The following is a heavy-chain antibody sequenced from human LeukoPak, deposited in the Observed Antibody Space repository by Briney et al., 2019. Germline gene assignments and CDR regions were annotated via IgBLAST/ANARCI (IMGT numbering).Heavy chain of an antibody. D-gene: IGHD2-15*01. CDR3: ARSQTEDAFFDY. Sequence: GESLQISCQGSGYSFTSYWIGWVRQMPGKGLEWMGIIYPGDSDTRYSPSFQGQVTISADKSISTAYLQWSGLKAPDTAMYYCARSQTEDAFFDYWGQGALVAVSS. CDR1: GYSFTSYW. V-gene: IGHV5-51*01. CDR2: IYPGDSDT. J-gene: IGHJ4*02.